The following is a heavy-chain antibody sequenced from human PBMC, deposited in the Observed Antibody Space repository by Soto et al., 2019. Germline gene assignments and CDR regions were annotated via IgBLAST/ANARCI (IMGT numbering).Heavy chain of an antibody. J-gene: IGHJ4*02. V-gene: IGHV6-1*01. D-gene: IGHD6-13*01. CDR2: TYYRSKWYN. CDR1: GDSVSRNSAA. Sequence: PSQTLSLTCAMSGDSVSRNSAAWSWIRESQSRGLEWLGRTYYRSKWYNDYAVSMKNRITINPDTSKNQFSLLLNSVTPEDTAVYYCARSTDSSFDDWGQGTLVPVAS. CDR3: ARSTDSSFDD.